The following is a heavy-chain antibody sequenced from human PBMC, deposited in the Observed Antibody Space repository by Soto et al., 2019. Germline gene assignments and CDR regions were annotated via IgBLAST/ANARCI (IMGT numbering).Heavy chain of an antibody. V-gene: IGHV4-59*08. CDR1: GVAFNCDY. Sequence: PSETLSLTCSVSGVAFNCDYWSWIRPPPGKGLEWIGFVSYSGSTDYHPSLKSRVTISIDTSKNQFSLKMISVTSADTAVYYCARHGSDSGWFFFDPWGQGALVNVSS. J-gene: IGHJ5*02. CDR3: ARHGSDSGWFFFDP. D-gene: IGHD6-19*01. CDR2: VSYSGST.